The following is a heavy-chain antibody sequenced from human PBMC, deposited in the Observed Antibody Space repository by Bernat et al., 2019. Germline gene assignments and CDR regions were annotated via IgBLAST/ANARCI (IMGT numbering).Heavy chain of an antibody. Sequence: QLQLQESGPGLVKPSETLSLTCTVSGGSISSSSYYWSWIRQPPGKGLEWIGYIYYSGSTNYNPSLKSRVTISVDTSKNQFSLKLSSVTAADTAVYYCATHDYLGWYFDLWGRGTLVTVSS. V-gene: IGHV4-61*01. J-gene: IGHJ2*01. CDR1: GGSISSSSYY. CDR2: IYYSGST. D-gene: IGHD2/OR15-2a*01. CDR3: ATHDYLGWYFDL.